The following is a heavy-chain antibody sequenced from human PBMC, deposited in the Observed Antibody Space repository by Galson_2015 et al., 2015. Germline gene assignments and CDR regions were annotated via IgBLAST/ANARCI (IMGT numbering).Heavy chain of an antibody. D-gene: IGHD3/OR15-3a*01. CDR3: AKYRDSSKDYFFSALDY. J-gene: IGHJ4*02. V-gene: IGHV3-23*01. Sequence: SLRLSCAASGLTFSGYWMHWVRQAPGKGLEWVSPISASGGGTYYTDSVNGRFTISRDNSKNTLYLQMNSLRVEDTAVYYCAKYRDSSKDYFFSALDYWGQGTLVTVSS. CDR1: GLTFSGYW. CDR2: ISASGGGT.